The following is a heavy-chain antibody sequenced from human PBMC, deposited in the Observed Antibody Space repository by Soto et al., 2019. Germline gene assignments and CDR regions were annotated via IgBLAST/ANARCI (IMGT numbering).Heavy chain of an antibody. D-gene: IGHD3-3*01. J-gene: IGHJ6*02. CDR1: GGSISSYY. V-gene: IGHV4-59*01. CDR3: ARGASRITIFGVVTPPNYYYGMDV. CDR2: IYYSGST. Sequence: SETLSLTCTVSGGSISSYYWSWIRQPPGKGLEWIGYIYYSGSTNYNPSLKSRVTISVDTSKNQFSLKLSSVAAADTAVYYCARGASRITIFGVVTPPNYYYGMDVWGQGTTVTVSS.